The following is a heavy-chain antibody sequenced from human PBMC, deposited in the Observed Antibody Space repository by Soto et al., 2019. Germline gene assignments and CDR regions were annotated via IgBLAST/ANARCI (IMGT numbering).Heavy chain of an antibody. V-gene: IGHV1-18*01. Sequence: ASVKVSCKASGYTFTSYGISWVRQAPGQGLEWMGWISAYNGNTNYAQKLQGRVTMTTDTSTSTAYMELRSLRSDDTAVYYCARDPGYSSSWSNWFDPWGQGTLVTVSS. J-gene: IGHJ5*02. CDR1: GYTFTSYG. D-gene: IGHD6-13*01. CDR3: ARDPGYSSSWSNWFDP. CDR2: ISAYNGNT.